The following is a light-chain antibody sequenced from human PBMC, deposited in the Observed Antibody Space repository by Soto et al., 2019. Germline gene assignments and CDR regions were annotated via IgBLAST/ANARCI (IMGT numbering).Light chain of an antibody. V-gene: IGKV2-30*01. CDR3: MQGNHWTET. CDR2: KVS. Sequence: DVVMTQSPLSLPVTLGQPASISCRSSESLVYSDGNTYLNWFQQRPGQSPRRLFYKVSNRDSGVPDRLSGSGSGTDFTLKISRVEAEDVGLYYCMQGNHWTETFGQGPKVDIX. J-gene: IGKJ1*01. CDR1: ESLVYSDGNTY.